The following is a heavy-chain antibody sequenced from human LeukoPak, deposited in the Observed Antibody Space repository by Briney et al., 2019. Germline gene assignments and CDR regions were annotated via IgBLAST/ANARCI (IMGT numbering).Heavy chain of an antibody. CDR2: VSGSGTAT. D-gene: IGHD2-2*01. J-gene: IGHJ4*02. CDR1: GFTVSSND. Sequence: PGGSLRLSCAASGFTVSSNDMTWVRQTPGKGLEWVSVVSGSGTATYYADSVKGRFSISRDNSKNTLYVQMNSLSPEDTAIYYCAKGPVVPVATYFFDYWGQGTLVIVSS. CDR3: AKGPVVPVATYFFDY. V-gene: IGHV3-23*01.